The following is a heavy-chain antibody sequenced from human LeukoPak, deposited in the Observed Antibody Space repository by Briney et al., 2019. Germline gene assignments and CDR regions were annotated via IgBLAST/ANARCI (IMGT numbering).Heavy chain of an antibody. CDR2: IYYSGST. D-gene: IGHD2-15*01. CDR1: GGSISNYY. CDR3: ASLRYCSGGSCCWDYYYGMDV. Sequence: PSETLSLTCTVSGGSISNYYWSWIRQPAGKGLEWIGYIYYSGSTYYNPSPKSRVTISVDTSKNQFSLKLSSVTAADTAVYYCASLRYCSGGSCCWDYYYGMDVWGQGTTVTVSS. V-gene: IGHV4-59*06. J-gene: IGHJ6*02.